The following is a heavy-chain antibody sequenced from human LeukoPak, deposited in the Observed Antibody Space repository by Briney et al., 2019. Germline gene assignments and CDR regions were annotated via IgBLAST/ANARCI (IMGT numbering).Heavy chain of an antibody. CDR1: GGSISNNNYY. Sequence: PSETLSLTCTVSGGSISNNNYYWAWIRQPPGKGLECIGSIYYSGSPSYNPSLKSRVTISVDTSKNQFSLRLSSVTAADTAVYYCATWRTAKTGFDYWSQGTLVTVSS. J-gene: IGHJ4*02. D-gene: IGHD1-1*01. CDR2: IYYSGSP. CDR3: ATWRTAKTGFDY. V-gene: IGHV4-39*01.